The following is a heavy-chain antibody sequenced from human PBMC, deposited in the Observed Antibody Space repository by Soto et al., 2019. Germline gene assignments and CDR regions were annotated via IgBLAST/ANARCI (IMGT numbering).Heavy chain of an antibody. CDR3: AGFYVAAGAAPLEY. D-gene: IGHD1-26*01. J-gene: IGHJ4*02. CDR1: GVIFSNFG. Sequence: PVGSLSLSCAASGVIFSNFGMHWVRQAPGKGLEWVGIIWHDGSNKYYADSVEGRFTISRDNSKNTVYLQMNSLRGEDTGIYYCAGFYVAAGAAPLEYWGQGTLVTVSS. V-gene: IGHV3-33*01. CDR2: IWHDGSNK.